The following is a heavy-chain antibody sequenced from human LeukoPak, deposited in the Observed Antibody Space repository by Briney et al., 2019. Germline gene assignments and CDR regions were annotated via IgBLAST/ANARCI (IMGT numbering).Heavy chain of an antibody. CDR2: INHSGST. CDR3: ARGEVLWFGELSQNFDY. CDR1: GGSFSGYY. D-gene: IGHD3-10*01. V-gene: IGHV4-34*01. Sequence: SETLSLTCAVYGGSFSGYYWSWIRQPPGKGLEWIGEINHSGSTNYNPSLKSRVTISVDTSKNQFSLKLSSVTAADTAVYYCARGEVLWFGELSQNFDYWGQGTLVVVSS. J-gene: IGHJ4*02.